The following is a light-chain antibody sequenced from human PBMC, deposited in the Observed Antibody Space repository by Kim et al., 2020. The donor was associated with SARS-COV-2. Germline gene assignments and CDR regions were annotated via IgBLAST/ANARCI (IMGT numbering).Light chain of an antibody. CDR1: SSY. J-gene: IGKJ2*01. CDR2: GAS. Sequence: SSYLAWYQQRIGQAPRLLMFGASNRATGVPDRFSGSGSATDFTLTITRVEPEDFAMYYCKQFDGSRYTFGQGTKLEI. CDR3: KQFDGSRYT. V-gene: IGKV3-20*01.